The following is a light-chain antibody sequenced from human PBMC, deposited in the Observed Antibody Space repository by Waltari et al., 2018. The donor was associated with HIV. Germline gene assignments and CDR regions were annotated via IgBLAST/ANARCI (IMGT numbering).Light chain of an antibody. CDR3: GTWDSSLSAGF. CDR2: DNN. CDR1: RSNIGNNY. Sequence: QSVLTQPPSVSAAPGQKVTISCSGRRSNIGNNYVSWYQQLPGTAPKLLIYDNNKRPSGIPDRFSGSKSGTSATLGITGLQTGDEADYYCGTWDSSLSAGFFGTGTKVTVL. V-gene: IGLV1-51*01. J-gene: IGLJ1*01.